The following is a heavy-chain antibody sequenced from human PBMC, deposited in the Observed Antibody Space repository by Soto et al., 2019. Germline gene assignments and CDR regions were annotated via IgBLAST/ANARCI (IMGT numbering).Heavy chain of an antibody. Sequence: LSETLSLTCTVSGGSITSGDSYWTWLRQPPGKGLELIGYIHYSGNYFYNPSLKSRVTISVDTSKNQFSLNLASVTAADTAVYYCASRPYYDSSGYLGPWGQGTLVTVSS. CDR1: GGSITSGDSY. CDR2: IHYSGNY. V-gene: IGHV4-30-4*01. J-gene: IGHJ5*02. D-gene: IGHD3-22*01. CDR3: ASRPYYDSSGYLGP.